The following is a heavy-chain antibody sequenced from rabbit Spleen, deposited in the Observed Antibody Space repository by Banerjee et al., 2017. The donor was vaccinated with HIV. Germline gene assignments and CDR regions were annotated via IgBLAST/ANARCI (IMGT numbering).Heavy chain of an antibody. D-gene: IGHD8-1*01. J-gene: IGHJ3*01. V-gene: IGHV1S40*01. CDR1: GFSFSSSDY. CDR2: IAGSSSAFT. Sequence: QSLEESGGGLVKPEGSLTLTCTASGFSFSSSDYICWVRQAPGKGLEWISCIAGSSSAFTYSATWATGRFTISKTSSTTVTLQMTSLTVADTATYFCARDTGSSFSTYGMDLWGQGTLVTVS. CDR3: ARDTGSSFSTYGMDL.